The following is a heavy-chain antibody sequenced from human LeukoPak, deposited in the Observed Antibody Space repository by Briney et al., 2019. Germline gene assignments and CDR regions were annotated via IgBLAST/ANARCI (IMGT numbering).Heavy chain of an antibody. CDR2: INTDGDT. CDR3: ARDQLVGSLFDY. Sequence: GGSLRLSCAASGFTFSSYWMHWVRQAPGKGLVWVSRINTDGDTSYADSVKGRFTISRDNAKNTLYLQMNSLRAEDTAVYYCARDQLVGSLFDYWGQGTLVTVSS. CDR1: GFTFSSYW. D-gene: IGHD6-13*01. J-gene: IGHJ4*02. V-gene: IGHV3-74*01.